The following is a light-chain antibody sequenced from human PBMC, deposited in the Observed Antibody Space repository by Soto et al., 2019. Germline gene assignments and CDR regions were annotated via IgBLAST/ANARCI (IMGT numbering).Light chain of an antibody. J-gene: IGLJ2*01. Sequence: QSALTQPASVSGSPGQSITISCTGTSSDVGGYNYVSWYQQHPGTAPKLMIYEVSNRPSGVSNRFSGSKSGNTASLTISGLQAEDEADYYCTSYTSSSIDVLFGGGTKLTVL. CDR3: TSYTSSSIDVL. CDR2: EVS. V-gene: IGLV2-14*01. CDR1: SSDVGGYNY.